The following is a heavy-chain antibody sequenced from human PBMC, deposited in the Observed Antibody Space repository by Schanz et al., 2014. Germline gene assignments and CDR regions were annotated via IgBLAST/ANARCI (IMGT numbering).Heavy chain of an antibody. Sequence: VQLVESGGGLIQPGGSLRLSCAASGFTVSDNYMTWVRQAPGKGLEWVSAISSTGGSTYYADSVKGRFTISRDNSKNTLSLLVNSLRGEDTATYYCAKAFRTTKYYGMDVWGQGTTVTVSS. CDR1: GFTVSDNY. J-gene: IGHJ6*02. CDR3: AKAFRTTKYYGMDV. CDR2: ISSTGGST. V-gene: IGHV3-53*01. D-gene: IGHD1-1*01.